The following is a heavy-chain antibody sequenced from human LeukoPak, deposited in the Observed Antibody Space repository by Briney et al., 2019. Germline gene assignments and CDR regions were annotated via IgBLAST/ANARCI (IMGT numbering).Heavy chain of an antibody. Sequence: GGSLRLSCAASGYAFSSYSINWVRQAPGKGLEWVASISVRSNYIYYADSVRGRFRISRDDARDSLYLQMNSLRAEDTAVYYCVRLRRNSDTTGFYYYYDFWGQGTLVTVSS. V-gene: IGHV3-21*01. CDR1: GYAFSSYS. D-gene: IGHD3-22*01. CDR3: VRLRRNSDTTGFYYYYDF. J-gene: IGHJ4*02. CDR2: ISVRSNYI.